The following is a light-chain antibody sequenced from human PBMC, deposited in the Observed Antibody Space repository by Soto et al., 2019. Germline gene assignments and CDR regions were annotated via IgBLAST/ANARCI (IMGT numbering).Light chain of an antibody. J-gene: IGLJ1*01. CDR3: TSYSNGGTIV. Sequence: QSVLTQPASVSRSPGQSIPISRTGSSSDIGGHNYVSWYQQYPGKAPKVMIFEGIHRPPGVSDRFSGSKSGNTASLTISGLQTEDEADSDCTSYSNGGTIVIGTETKGTV. CDR2: EGI. CDR1: SSDIGGHNY. V-gene: IGLV2-14*01.